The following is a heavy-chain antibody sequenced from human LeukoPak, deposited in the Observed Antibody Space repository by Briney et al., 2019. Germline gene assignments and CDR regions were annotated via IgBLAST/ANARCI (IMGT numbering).Heavy chain of an antibody. J-gene: IGHJ4*02. Sequence: SETLSLTCTVSGGSISSSTYYWGWIRQPPGKGLEWIGSIYYSGSTYYNPSLKSRVTISVDTSKNQFSLKLSSVTAADTAVYYCARTGYSGYAYFDYWGQGTPVTVSS. CDR1: GGSISSSTYY. CDR2: IYYSGST. V-gene: IGHV4-39*07. D-gene: IGHD5-12*01. CDR3: ARTGYSGYAYFDY.